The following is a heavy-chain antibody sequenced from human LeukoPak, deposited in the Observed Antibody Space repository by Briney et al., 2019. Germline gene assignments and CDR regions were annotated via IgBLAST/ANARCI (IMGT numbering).Heavy chain of an antibody. CDR3: ARGNGYSCDY. CDR2: VYSSGTT. D-gene: IGHD4-11*01. V-gene: IGHV4-31*03. CDR1: GGSISSDGYS. J-gene: IGHJ4*02. Sequence: SETLSLTCTVSGGSISSDGYSWSWIRQHPGKGLEWIGYVYSSGTTSYNPSLKSRVTMSVATSENQFSLNLNCVSAADTAVYYCARGNGYSCDYWGQGTLVTVSS.